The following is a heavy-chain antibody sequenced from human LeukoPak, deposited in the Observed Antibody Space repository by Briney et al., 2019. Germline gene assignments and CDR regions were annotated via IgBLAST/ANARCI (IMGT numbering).Heavy chain of an antibody. Sequence: EASVKVSCKASGGTFSSYAISWVRQAPGQGLEWMGWISAYNGNTNYAQKLQGRVTMTTDTSTSTAYMELRSLRSDDTAVYYCARGRYSSSSDYWGQGTLVTVSS. V-gene: IGHV1-18*01. CDR2: ISAYNGNT. CDR1: GGTFSSYA. CDR3: ARGRYSSSSDY. D-gene: IGHD6-6*01. J-gene: IGHJ4*02.